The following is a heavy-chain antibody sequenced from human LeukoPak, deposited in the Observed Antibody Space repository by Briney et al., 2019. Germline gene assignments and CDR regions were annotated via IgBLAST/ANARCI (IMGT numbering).Heavy chain of an antibody. CDR1: GGTFSSYA. Sequence: GASVKVSCKASGGTFSSYAISWVRQAPGQGLEWMGGIIPIFGTANYAQKFQGRVTITADKSTSTAYMELSSLRSEDTAVYYCARDMRLRLPASWFDPWGQGTLVTVSS. CDR3: ARDMRLRLPASWFDP. D-gene: IGHD5-12*01. J-gene: IGHJ5*02. V-gene: IGHV1-69*06. CDR2: IIPIFGTA.